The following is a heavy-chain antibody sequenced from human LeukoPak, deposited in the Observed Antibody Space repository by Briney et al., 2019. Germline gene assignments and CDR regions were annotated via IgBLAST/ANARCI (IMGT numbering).Heavy chain of an antibody. D-gene: IGHD6-19*01. J-gene: IGHJ6*02. V-gene: IGHV3-7*03. Sequence: AGGSLRLSCAASGFTFGSCWMNWVRQTPGKGLEWVANINQDGSQRFYVDSVKGRFTISRDNSKNTLYLQMNSLRAEDTAVYYCAKDWDDSSGWSNLYYYYGMDVWGQGTTVTVSS. CDR2: INQDGSQR. CDR1: GFTFGSCW. CDR3: AKDWDDSSGWSNLYYYYGMDV.